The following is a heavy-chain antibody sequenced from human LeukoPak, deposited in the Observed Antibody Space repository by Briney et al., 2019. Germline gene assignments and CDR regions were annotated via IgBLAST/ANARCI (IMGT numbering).Heavy chain of an antibody. D-gene: IGHD3-9*01. CDR2: IIPIFGTA. CDR3: ARGPPRYYDILTGYYTSYYYYYMDV. CDR1: GGTFSSYA. V-gene: IGHV1-69*13. Sequence: ASVKVSCKASGGTFSSYAISWVRQAPGQGLEWMGGIIPIFGTANYAQKFQGRVTITADESTSTAYMELSSLRSEDTAVYYCARGPPRYYDILTGYYTSYYYYYMDVWGKGATVTISS. J-gene: IGHJ6*03.